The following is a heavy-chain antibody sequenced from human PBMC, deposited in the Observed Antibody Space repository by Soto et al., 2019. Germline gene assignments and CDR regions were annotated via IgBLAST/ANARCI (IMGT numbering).Heavy chain of an antibody. CDR1: SGSISNNNHL. CDR2: LYSSGRT. V-gene: IGHV4-39*01. CDR3: ARVLRDCPFYSYYMDV. Sequence: QLQLQESGPGLVKPSETLSLTCTVSSGSISNNNHLWGWIRQTPGKGLEWIGNLYSSGRTFYNPSLKSRVTIAGDTSKNQFSLILTSETAADTAVYYCARVLRDCPFYSYYMDVWGKGTTVTVSS. D-gene: IGHD2-21*02. J-gene: IGHJ6*03.